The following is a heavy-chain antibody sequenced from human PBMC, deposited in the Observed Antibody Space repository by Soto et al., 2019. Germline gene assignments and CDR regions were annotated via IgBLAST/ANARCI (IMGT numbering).Heavy chain of an antibody. CDR1: GGSISSYY. D-gene: IGHD5-12*01. J-gene: IGHJ4*02. V-gene: IGHV4-59*08. CDR3: ARHGYGPSYFDY. Sequence: QVQLQESGPGLVKPSETLSLTCTVSGGSISSYYWSWIRQPPGKGLEWIGYIYYSGSTNYNPSLKSRVTISVDTSKNQFSLKLSSVTAADTAVYYCARHGYGPSYFDYWGQGTLVTVSS. CDR2: IYYSGST.